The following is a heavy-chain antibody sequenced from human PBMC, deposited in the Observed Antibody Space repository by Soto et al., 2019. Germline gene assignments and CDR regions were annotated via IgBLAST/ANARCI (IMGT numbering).Heavy chain of an antibody. Sequence: GGSLRLSCAASGFTFSSYGMHWVRQAPGKGLEWVAVISYDGSNKYYADSVKGRFTISRDNSKNTLYLQMNSLRAEDTAVYYCAKEYGSGSYYLYYFDYWGQGTLVTVSS. CDR2: ISYDGSNK. V-gene: IGHV3-30*18. D-gene: IGHD3-10*01. CDR1: GFTFSSYG. J-gene: IGHJ4*02. CDR3: AKEYGSGSYYLYYFDY.